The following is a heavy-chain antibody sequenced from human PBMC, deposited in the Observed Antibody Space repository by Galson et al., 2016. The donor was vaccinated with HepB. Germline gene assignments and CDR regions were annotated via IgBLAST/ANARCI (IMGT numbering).Heavy chain of an antibody. D-gene: IGHD1-26*01. CDR2: IFYSGFT. J-gene: IGHJ4*02. Sequence: SETLSLTCAVSSGSISSSTYYWGWIRQPPGKGLEWIGSIFYSGFTYYNPSLTSRVTISLDTSKNQVSLRLSSVTAADTALYYCARDRGGGLLGHTWLFDLWGQGTLVTVSS. CDR1: SGSISSSTYY. CDR3: ARDRGGGLLGHTWLFDL. V-gene: IGHV4-39*07.